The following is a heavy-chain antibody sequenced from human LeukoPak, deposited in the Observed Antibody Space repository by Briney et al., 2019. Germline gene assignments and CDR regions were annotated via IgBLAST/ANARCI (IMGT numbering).Heavy chain of an antibody. Sequence: SETLSLTCTVSGGSISSSSYYWGWIRQPPGKGLEWIGSIYYSGSTYYNPSLKSRVTISVDTSKNQFSLKLSSVTAADTAVYYCARLYCSSTSCYNGYYGMDVWGQGTTVTVSS. D-gene: IGHD2-2*02. CDR2: IYYSGST. CDR1: GGSISSSSYY. V-gene: IGHV4-39*01. CDR3: ARLYCSSTSCYNGYYGMDV. J-gene: IGHJ6*02.